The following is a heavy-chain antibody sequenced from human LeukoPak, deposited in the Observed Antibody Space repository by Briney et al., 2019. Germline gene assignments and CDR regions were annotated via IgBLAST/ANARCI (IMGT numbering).Heavy chain of an antibody. J-gene: IGHJ6*02. CDR1: GGSFSGYY. D-gene: IGHD3-10*01. Sequence: SETLSLTCAVYGGSFSGYYWSWIRQPPGKGLEWIGEINHSGSTNYNPSLKSRVTISVDTSKNQFSLKLSSVTAADTAVYYCARGGSNYYGSGSYYIGYYYYYGMDVWGQGTTVTVSS. CDR3: ARGGSNYYGSGSYYIGYYYYYGMDV. V-gene: IGHV4-34*01. CDR2: INHSGST.